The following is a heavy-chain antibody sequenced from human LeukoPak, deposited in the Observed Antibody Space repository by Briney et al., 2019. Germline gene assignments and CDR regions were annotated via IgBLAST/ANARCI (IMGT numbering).Heavy chain of an antibody. D-gene: IGHD2-2*01. Sequence: PGGSLRLSCAASGFTFSSYAMSWVRQAPGKGLEWVSAISGSGGSTYYADSVKGRFTISRDNSKNTLYLQMNSLRAEDTAVYYCARPPGVVVPAAPFNYWGQGTLVTVSS. CDR3: ARPPGVVVPAAPFNY. CDR2: ISGSGGST. J-gene: IGHJ4*02. V-gene: IGHV3-23*01. CDR1: GFTFSSYA.